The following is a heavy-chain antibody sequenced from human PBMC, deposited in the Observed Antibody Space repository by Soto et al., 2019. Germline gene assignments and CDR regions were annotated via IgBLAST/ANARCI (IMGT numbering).Heavy chain of an antibody. CDR1: GDTFKSYS. CDR2: IIPMSGSP. D-gene: IGHD1-7*01. Sequence: QVHLEQSGTEVKKPGSSVKVSCKASGDTFKSYSINWIRQAPGQGPEWMGGIIPMSGSPDYAQKFQGRVTITADESTSTVYMELSSLRSEDTAIYYCARDNFVELRGTCFDPWGQGTLVIVSS. CDR3: ARDNFVELRGTCFDP. J-gene: IGHJ5*02. V-gene: IGHV1-69*01.